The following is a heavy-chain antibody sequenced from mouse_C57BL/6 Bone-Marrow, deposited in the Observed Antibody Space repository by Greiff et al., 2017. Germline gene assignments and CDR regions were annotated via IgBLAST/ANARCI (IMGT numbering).Heavy chain of an antibody. CDR2: ISDGGSYT. J-gene: IGHJ2*01. Sequence: EVQRVESGGGLVKPGGSLKLSCAASGFTFSSYAMSWVRQTPEKRLEWVATISDGGSYTYYPDNVKGRFTISRDNAKNNLYLQMSHLKSEDTAMYYCARDLHDYYFDYWGQGTTLTVSS. CDR3: ARDLHDYYFDY. D-gene: IGHD2-4*01. V-gene: IGHV5-4*01. CDR1: GFTFSSYA.